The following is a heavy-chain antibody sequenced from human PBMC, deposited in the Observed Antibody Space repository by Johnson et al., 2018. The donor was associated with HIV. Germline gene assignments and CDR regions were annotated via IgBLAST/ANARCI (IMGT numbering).Heavy chain of an antibody. Sequence: QVQLVESGGGLVKPGGSLRLSCAVSGFTFSDHYMSWIRQAPGKGLEWVSYISSSSSSIYYADSVKGRFTISRDNSKNMLYLLMNSLRADDTAVYYCARDQRGGYSYGDTFDFWGQGTMVTVSS. CDR3: ARDQRGGYSYGDTFDF. J-gene: IGHJ3*01. V-gene: IGHV3-11*04. CDR2: ISSSSSSI. CDR1: GFTFSDHY. D-gene: IGHD5-18*01.